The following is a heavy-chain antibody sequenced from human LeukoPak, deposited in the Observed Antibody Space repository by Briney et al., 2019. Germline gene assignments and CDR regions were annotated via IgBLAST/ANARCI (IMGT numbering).Heavy chain of an antibody. CDR3: ARVNYDFWSGYNYYFDY. V-gene: IGHV4-59*01. Sequence: SETLSLTCTVSGGSISSYYWSWIRQPPGKGLEWIGYIYYSGSTNYNSSLKSRVTISVDTSKNQFSLKLSSVTAADTAVYYCARVNYDFWSGYNYYFDYWGQGTLVTVSS. CDR2: IYYSGST. D-gene: IGHD3-3*01. J-gene: IGHJ4*02. CDR1: GGSISSYY.